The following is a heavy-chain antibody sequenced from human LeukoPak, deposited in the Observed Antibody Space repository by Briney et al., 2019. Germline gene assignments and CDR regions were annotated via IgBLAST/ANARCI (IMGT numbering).Heavy chain of an antibody. J-gene: IGHJ4*02. CDR2: IIPILGIA. D-gene: IGHD3-16*01. Sequence: SVKVSCKASGGTFSSYAISWVRQAPGQGLEWMGRIIPILGIANYAQKFQGRVTITADKSTSTAYMELSSLRSEDTAVYYCARDLTYMALDYWGQGTLVTVSS. CDR3: ARDLTYMALDY. V-gene: IGHV1-69*04. CDR1: GGTFSSYA.